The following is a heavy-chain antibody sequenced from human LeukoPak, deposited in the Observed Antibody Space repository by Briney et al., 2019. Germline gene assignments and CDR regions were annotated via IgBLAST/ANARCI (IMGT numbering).Heavy chain of an antibody. Sequence: SETLSLTCTVFGGSISSSSYYWGWIRQPPGKGLEWIGSIYYSGSTYYNPSLKSRVTISVDTSKNQFSLKLSSVTAADTAVYYCARRLGYCSSTSCYAFDYWGQGTLVTVSS. CDR2: IYYSGST. D-gene: IGHD2-2*03. CDR3: ARRLGYCSSTSCYAFDY. V-gene: IGHV4-39*01. J-gene: IGHJ4*02. CDR1: GGSISSSSYY.